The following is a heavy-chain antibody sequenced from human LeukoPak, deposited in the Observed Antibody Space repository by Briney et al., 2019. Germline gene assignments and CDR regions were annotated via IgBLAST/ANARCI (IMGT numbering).Heavy chain of an antibody. J-gene: IGHJ3*02. CDR2: IYTSGST. CDR1: GGSISSGSYY. Sequence: SQTLSLTCTVSGGSISSGSYYWSWIRQPAGKGLEWIGRIYTSGSTNYNPSLKSRVTISVDTSKNQFSLKLSSVTAADTAVYYCARADYSAWDAFDIWGQGTMVTVSS. CDR3: ARADYSAWDAFDI. D-gene: IGHD4-11*01. V-gene: IGHV4-61*02.